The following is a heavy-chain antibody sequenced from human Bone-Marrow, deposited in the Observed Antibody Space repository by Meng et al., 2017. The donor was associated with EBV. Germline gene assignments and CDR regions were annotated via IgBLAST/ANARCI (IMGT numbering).Heavy chain of an antibody. D-gene: IGHD5-12*01. J-gene: IGHJ4*02. V-gene: IGHV3-11*01. CDR3: ARFPDIVATMEIDY. CDR2: ISSSGSTI. Sequence: QVQLVESGGXLVKPGGXXRLXXXXSGFTFSDYYMSWNRQAPGKGLEWVSYISSSGSTIYYADSVKGRFTISRDNAKNSLYLQMNSLRAEDTAVYYCARFPDIVATMEIDYWGQGTLVTVSS. CDR1: GFTFSDYY.